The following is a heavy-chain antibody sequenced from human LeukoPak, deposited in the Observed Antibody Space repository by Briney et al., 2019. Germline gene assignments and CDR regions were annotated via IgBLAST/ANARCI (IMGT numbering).Heavy chain of an antibody. CDR1: GFTFDDYA. J-gene: IGHJ4*02. Sequence: GGSLRLSCAASGFTFDDYAMHWVRQAPGKGLEWVSLISGDGGSTYYADSVKGRFTISRDNGKNSLYLQMNSLRTEDTALYYCAKDMYYYDSSAFDYWGQGTLVTVSS. CDR3: AKDMYYYDSSAFDY. D-gene: IGHD3-22*01. CDR2: ISGDGGST. V-gene: IGHV3-43*02.